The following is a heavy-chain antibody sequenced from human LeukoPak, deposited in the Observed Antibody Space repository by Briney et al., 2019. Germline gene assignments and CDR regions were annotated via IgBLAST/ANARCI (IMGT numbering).Heavy chain of an antibody. V-gene: IGHV1-69*05. D-gene: IGHD3-16*01. J-gene: IGHJ6*03. CDR3: AGGPSDYYYMDV. CDR2: IIPIFGTA. Sequence: SVKVSCTASGGTFSSYAISWVRQAPGQGLEWMGGIIPIFGTANYAQKFQGRVTITTDESTSTAYMELSSLRSEDTAVYYCAGGPSDYYYMDVWGKGTTVTVSS. CDR1: GGTFSSYA.